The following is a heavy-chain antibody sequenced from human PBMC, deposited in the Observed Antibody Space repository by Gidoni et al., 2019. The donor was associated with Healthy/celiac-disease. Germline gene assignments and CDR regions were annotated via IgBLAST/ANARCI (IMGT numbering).Heavy chain of an antibody. D-gene: IGHD2-2*01. V-gene: IGHV3-48*02. CDR1: GFTFSSYS. CDR2: ISSSSSTI. J-gene: IGHJ4*02. CDR3: ARVKTCSSTSCYVEGDQFDY. Sequence: EVQLVESGGGLVQPGGSLRLSCAASGFTFSSYSMNWVRQAPGKGLEWVSYISSSSSTIYYADSLKGRFTISRDNAKNSLYLQMNSLRDEDTAVYYCARVKTCSSTSCYVEGDQFDYWGQGTLVTVSS.